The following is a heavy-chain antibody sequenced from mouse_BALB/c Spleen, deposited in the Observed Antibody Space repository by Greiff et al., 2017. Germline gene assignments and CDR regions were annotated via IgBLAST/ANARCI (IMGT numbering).Heavy chain of an antibody. Sequence: QVQLQQSGAELVRPGASVTLSCKASGYTFTDYEMHWVKQTPGHGLEWIGAIDPETGGTAYNQKFKGKATLTADKSSSTAYMELRSLTSEDSAVYYCTRGGYSYFDVWGAGTTVTVSS. J-gene: IGHJ1*01. V-gene: IGHV1-15*01. CDR3: TRGGYSYFDV. CDR2: IDPETGGT. CDR1: GYTFTDYE.